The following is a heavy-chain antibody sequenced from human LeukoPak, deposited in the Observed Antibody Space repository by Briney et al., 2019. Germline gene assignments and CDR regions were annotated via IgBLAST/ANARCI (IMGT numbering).Heavy chain of an antibody. CDR2: ISSSSSYI. D-gene: IGHD3-22*01. J-gene: IGHJ4*02. CDR1: GFTFSSYS. CDR3: ARLSSPYDSSGYAFDY. V-gene: IGHV3-21*01. Sequence: PGGSLRLSCAASGFTFSSYSMNWVRQAPGKGLEWVSSISSSSSYIYYADSVKGRFTISRDNAKNSLYLQMNSLRAEDTAVYYCARLSSPYDSSGYAFDYWGQGTLVTVSS.